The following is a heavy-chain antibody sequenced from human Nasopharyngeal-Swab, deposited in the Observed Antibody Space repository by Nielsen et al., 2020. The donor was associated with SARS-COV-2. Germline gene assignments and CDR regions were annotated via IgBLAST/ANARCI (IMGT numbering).Heavy chain of an antibody. V-gene: IGHV1-18*01. CDR2: ISAYNGNT. CDR3: ARAVSWFGELSHYYYYMDV. CDR1: GYTFTSYG. D-gene: IGHD3-10*01. Sequence: ASVKVSCKASGYTFTSYGISWVRQAPGQGLEWMGWISAYNGNTNYAQKLQGRVTMITDTSTSTAYMELRSLRSDDTAVYYCARAVSWFGELSHYYYYMDVWGKGTTVTVSS. J-gene: IGHJ6*03.